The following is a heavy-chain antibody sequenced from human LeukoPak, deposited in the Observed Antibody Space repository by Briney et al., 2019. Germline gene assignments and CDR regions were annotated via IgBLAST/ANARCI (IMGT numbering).Heavy chain of an antibody. J-gene: IGHJ4*02. V-gene: IGHV1-2*02. CDR2: INPNSGGT. Sequence: GASVKVSCKAFGYTFTGYYMHWVRQAPGQGLEWMGWINPNSGGTNYAQKFQGRVTMTRDTSISTAYMELSRLRSDDTAVYYCARGAVAGRAPFDYWGQGTLVTVSS. CDR3: ARGAVAGRAPFDY. D-gene: IGHD6-19*01. CDR1: GYTFTGYY.